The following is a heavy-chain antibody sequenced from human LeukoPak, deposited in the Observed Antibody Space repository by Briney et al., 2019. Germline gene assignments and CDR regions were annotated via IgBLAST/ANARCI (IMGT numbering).Heavy chain of an antibody. CDR3: ARVNADSSGYYYPY. CDR2: IYYSGST. J-gene: IGHJ4*02. D-gene: IGHD3-22*01. V-gene: IGHV4-59*01. Sequence: SETLSLTCTVSGGSISSYYWSWIRQPPGKGLEWIGYIYYSGSTNYNPSLKSRVTISVDTSKNQFSLKLSSVTAADTAVYYCARVNADSSGYYYPYWGQGTLVTVSS. CDR1: GGSISSYY.